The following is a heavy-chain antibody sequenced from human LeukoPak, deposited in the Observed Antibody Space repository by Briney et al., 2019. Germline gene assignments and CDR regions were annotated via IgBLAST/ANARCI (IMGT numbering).Heavy chain of an antibody. CDR2: IRYDGSNK. CDR1: SFTFITYG. Sequence: PGGSLRLSCAASSFTFITYGMHWVRQAPGKGLEWVAFIRYDGSNKYYADSVKGRFTISRDNSKNTLFLQMNSLRAEDTAVYYCAKGAMVRGVLDYWGQGTLVTVSS. J-gene: IGHJ4*02. CDR3: AKGAMVRGVLDY. D-gene: IGHD3-10*01. V-gene: IGHV3-30*02.